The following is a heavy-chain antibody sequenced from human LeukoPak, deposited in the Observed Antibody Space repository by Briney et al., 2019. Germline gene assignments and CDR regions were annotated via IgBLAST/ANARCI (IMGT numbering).Heavy chain of an antibody. CDR3: ARGRYYYDSSELGYYGMDV. J-gene: IGHJ6*02. CDR1: GYTFTSYG. V-gene: IGHV1-18*01. Sequence: GASVTVSCKASGYTFTSYGISWVRQAPGQGLEWMGWISAYNGNTNYAQKLQGRVTMTTDTSTSTAYMELRSLRSDDTAVYYCARGRYYYDSSELGYYGMDVWGQGTTVTVSS. D-gene: IGHD3-22*01. CDR2: ISAYNGNT.